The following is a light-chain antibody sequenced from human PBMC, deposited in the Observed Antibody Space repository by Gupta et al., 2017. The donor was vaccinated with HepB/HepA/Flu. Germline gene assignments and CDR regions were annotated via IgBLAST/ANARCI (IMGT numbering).Light chain of an antibody. Sequence: DIVMTQSPLSLPVTPGEPASISCRSSQSLLHSNGYNYLDWYLQKPGQSPQLLIYLGSNRASGVPDRFSGSGSGTDFTLKISRVKAEDVGAYYCMETLQTPFTFGPGTKVDIK. CDR3: METLQTPFT. V-gene: IGKV2-28*01. J-gene: IGKJ3*01. CDR1: QSLLHSNGYNY. CDR2: LGS.